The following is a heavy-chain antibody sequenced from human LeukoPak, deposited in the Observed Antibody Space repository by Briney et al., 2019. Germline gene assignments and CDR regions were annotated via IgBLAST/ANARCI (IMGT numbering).Heavy chain of an antibody. J-gene: IGHJ4*02. CDR2: LYYSGTT. CDR3: ASQGRHYYGSGTYYVFDY. V-gene: IGHV4-39*01. CDR1: GGSISSSSYY. D-gene: IGHD3-10*01. Sequence: SETLSLTCTVSGGSISSSSYYWGWIRQTPEKGLEWIGSLYYSGTTYYNPSLIGRVTISVDTSKDQFSLKLSSVTAADTSVYYCASQGRHYYGSGTYYVFDYWGRGTPVTVTS.